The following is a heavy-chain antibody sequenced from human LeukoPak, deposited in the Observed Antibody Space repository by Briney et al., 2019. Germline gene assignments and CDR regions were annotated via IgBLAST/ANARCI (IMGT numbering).Heavy chain of an antibody. CDR2: TYYRSKWYN. J-gene: IGHJ4*02. V-gene: IGHV6-1*01. Sequence: SQTLSLTCAISGDSVSSNSATWNWIRQSPSRGLERLGGTYYRSKWYNEYAASVKSRITINPDTSKNQFSLQLNSVTPEDTAVYYCARSFPRYCDFWGQGTLVTVSS. CDR3: ARSFPRYCDF. CDR1: GDSVSSNSAT.